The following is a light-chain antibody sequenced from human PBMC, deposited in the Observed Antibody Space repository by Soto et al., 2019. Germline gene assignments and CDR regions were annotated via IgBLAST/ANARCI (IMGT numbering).Light chain of an antibody. CDR2: DAS. CDR3: QQRYSWPLT. V-gene: IGKV3-11*01. Sequence: EIVLTQSPATLSLSPGEIATLSCRASQSVSSSLAWYQQKPGQAPRLLIYDASNKATGIPARFSGSGSGTDFTLTISSLEPEDFEVYYCQQRYSWPLTFGGGTKVEIK. J-gene: IGKJ4*01. CDR1: QSVSSS.